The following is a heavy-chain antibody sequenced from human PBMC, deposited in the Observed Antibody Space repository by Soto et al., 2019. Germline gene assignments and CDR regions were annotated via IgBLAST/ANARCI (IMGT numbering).Heavy chain of an antibody. Sequence: ASVKVSCKASGYTFTNYDINWVRQAPGQGLGWMGWISAYNGNTNYAQNLQGRVTMTRDTSTSTAYMELRSLRSDDTAVYYCARDLGGWPDYWGQGTLVTVSS. CDR3: ARDLGGWPDY. CDR1: GYTFTNYD. D-gene: IGHD2-15*01. CDR2: ISAYNGNT. V-gene: IGHV1-18*01. J-gene: IGHJ4*02.